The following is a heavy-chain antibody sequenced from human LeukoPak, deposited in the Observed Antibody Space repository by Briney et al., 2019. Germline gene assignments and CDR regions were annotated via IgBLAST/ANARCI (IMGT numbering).Heavy chain of an antibody. V-gene: IGHV1-46*01. CDR3: ARDRRAYCSSTSCLAFDP. CDR2: INPSGGST. D-gene: IGHD2-2*01. Sequence: GASVKVSCKASGYTFTSYYMHWVRQAPGQGLEWMGIINPSGGSTSYAQKFQGRVTMIRDTSTSTVYMELSSLRSEDTAVYYCARDRRAYCSSTSCLAFDPWGQGTLVTVSS. J-gene: IGHJ5*02. CDR1: GYTFTSYY.